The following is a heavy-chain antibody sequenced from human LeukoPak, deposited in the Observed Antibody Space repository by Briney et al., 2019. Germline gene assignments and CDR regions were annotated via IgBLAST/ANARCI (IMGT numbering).Heavy chain of an antibody. CDR1: GYTFTSYY. D-gene: IGHD3-9*01. V-gene: IGHV1-46*01. CDR2: INPSGGST. CDR3: ARSAAYYNEADI. Sequence: ASVKVSCKTSGYTFTSYYIHGVRQAPGQGLEWMGIINPSGGSTTYAQKFQGRLTMTSATSTSTVYMELSSLRSEDTAVYYCARSAAYYNEADIWGQGTMVTVSS. J-gene: IGHJ3*02.